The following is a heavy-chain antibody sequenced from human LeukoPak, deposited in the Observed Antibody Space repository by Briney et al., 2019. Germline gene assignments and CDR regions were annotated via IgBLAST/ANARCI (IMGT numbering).Heavy chain of an antibody. CDR2: INPNSGGT. Sequence: GASVKVSCKASGYTFTGYYMHWVRQAPGQGLEWMGWINPNSGGTNYAQKFQGRVTMTRDTSISTAYMELSRLRSDDMAVYYCARDYSSGGAYYYGMDVWGQGTTVTVSS. V-gene: IGHV1-2*02. CDR3: ARDYSSGGAYYYGMDV. J-gene: IGHJ6*02. CDR1: GYTFTGYY. D-gene: IGHD6-19*01.